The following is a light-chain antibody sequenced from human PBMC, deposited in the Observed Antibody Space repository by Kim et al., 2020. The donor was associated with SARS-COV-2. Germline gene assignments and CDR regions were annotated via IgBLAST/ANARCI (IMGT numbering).Light chain of an antibody. CDR2: YDS. CDR3: QAWDSGSHRPV. J-gene: IGLJ2*01. Sequence: APGNTAGSNGRRHNIGGKNVHWYQQKPGRDPVLVIYYDSNRPSGSPDKFSGAKSGDTATLTITGVEAGDEADYHCQAWDSGSHRPVFGGGNQLTV. CDR1: NIGGKN. V-gene: IGLV3-21*04.